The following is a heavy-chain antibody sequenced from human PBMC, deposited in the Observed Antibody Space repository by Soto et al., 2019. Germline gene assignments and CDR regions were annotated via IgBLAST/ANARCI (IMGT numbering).Heavy chain of an antibody. CDR3: ARGGSLYWYFDL. CDR1: GYTFTSYA. J-gene: IGHJ2*01. V-gene: IGHV1-3*01. Sequence: QVKLVQSGAEVKKPGASVKVSCKASGYTFTSYAMRWVRQAPGQRLEWMGWINAGNGNTKYSQKFQGRVTITRDTSASTAYMELCSLRSEDTAVYYCARGGSLYWYFDLWGRGTLVTVSS. D-gene: IGHD1-26*01. CDR2: INAGNGNT.